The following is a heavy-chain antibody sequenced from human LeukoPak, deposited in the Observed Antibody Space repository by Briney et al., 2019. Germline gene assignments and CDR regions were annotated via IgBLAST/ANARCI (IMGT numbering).Heavy chain of an antibody. CDR2: IYPGDSDT. D-gene: IGHD2-2*02. V-gene: IGHV5-51*01. Sequence: GESLKISCKGSGYSFTSYWIGWVRQMPGKGLEWMGIIYPGDSDTRYSPSFQGQVTISADKSISTACLQWSSLKASDTAMYYCARDGGDCSSTSCYISAPDYWGQGTLVTVSS. J-gene: IGHJ4*02. CDR1: GYSFTSYW. CDR3: ARDGGDCSSTSCYISAPDY.